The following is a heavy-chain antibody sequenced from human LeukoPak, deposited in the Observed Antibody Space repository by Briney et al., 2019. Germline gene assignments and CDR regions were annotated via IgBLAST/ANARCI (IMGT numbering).Heavy chain of an antibody. Sequence: GGSLRLSCAASGFTFSIYAMSWVRQAPGKGLEWVSGISGSSSHTLDADSVRGRFIISRDNTRNTLYLHMNSLRAEDMALYYCAKEHDYSNAAPEWGFDSWGQGTLVTVSS. CDR2: ISGSSSHT. V-gene: IGHV3-23*01. CDR1: GFTFSIYA. D-gene: IGHD3-3*01. CDR3: AKEHDYSNAAPEWGFDS. J-gene: IGHJ4*02.